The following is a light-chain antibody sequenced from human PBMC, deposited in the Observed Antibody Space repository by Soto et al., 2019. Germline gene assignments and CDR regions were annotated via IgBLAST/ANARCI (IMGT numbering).Light chain of an antibody. CDR2: AAS. J-gene: IGKJ1*01. Sequence: DIQMTQSPSSLSASVGDRVTITCRARQTNSNSLHWYQQKPGKAPTLLIYAASSLQSGVPSRLSGSGSGTDFTLTISSLQPEDIAIYYCQQSYSTPWTFGQGTKVEIK. CDR3: QQSYSTPWT. CDR1: QTNSNS. V-gene: IGKV1-39*01.